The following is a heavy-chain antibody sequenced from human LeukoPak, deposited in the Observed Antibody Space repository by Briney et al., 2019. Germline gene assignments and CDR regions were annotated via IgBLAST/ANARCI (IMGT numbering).Heavy chain of an antibody. J-gene: IGHJ4*02. CDR3: TRGSIVVVVAATLGEIDY. D-gene: IGHD2-15*01. CDR2: IRSKAYGGTT. CDR1: GFTFGDYA. V-gene: IGHV3-49*04. Sequence: GRSLRLSCTASGFTFGDYAMSWVRQAPGKGLERVGFIRSKAYGGTTEYAASVKGRFTISRDDSKSIAYLQMNSLKTEDTAVCYCTRGSIVVVVAATLGEIDYWGQGTLVTVSS.